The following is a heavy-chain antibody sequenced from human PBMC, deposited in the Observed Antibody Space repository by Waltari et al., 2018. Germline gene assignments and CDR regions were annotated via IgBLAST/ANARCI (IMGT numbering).Heavy chain of an antibody. D-gene: IGHD6-6*01. J-gene: IGHJ3*02. V-gene: IGHV4-4*07. CDR3: ARMEIAARYDAFDI. CDR1: GGSISSYY. Sequence: QVQLQESGPGLVKPSETLSLTCTVSGGSISSYYWSWIRQPAGKGLEWIGRIYTSGNMNHNPSLKSRVSMSVDTSKNQFSLKLSSVTAADTAVYYCARMEIAARYDAFDIWGQGTMVTVSS. CDR2: IYTSGNM.